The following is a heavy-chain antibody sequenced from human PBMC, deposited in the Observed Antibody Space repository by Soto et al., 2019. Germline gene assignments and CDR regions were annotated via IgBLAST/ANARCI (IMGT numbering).Heavy chain of an antibody. CDR3: AKDYDFWSGSSFDY. D-gene: IGHD3-3*01. J-gene: IGHJ4*02. V-gene: IGHV3-23*01. Sequence: PGGSLRLSCAASGFTFSSYAMSWVRQAPGKGLEWVSAISGSGGSTYYADSVKGRFTISRDNSKNTLYLQMNSLRAEDAAVYYCAKDYDFWSGSSFDYWGQGTLVTVSS. CDR2: ISGSGGST. CDR1: GFTFSSYA.